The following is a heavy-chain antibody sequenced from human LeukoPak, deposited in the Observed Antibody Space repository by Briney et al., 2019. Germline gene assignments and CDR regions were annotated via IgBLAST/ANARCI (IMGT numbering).Heavy chain of an antibody. CDR3: ARDEYASSWYYFDY. V-gene: IGHV1-18*01. CDR2: ISAYSGNT. D-gene: IGHD6-13*01. CDR1: GYTFTSYG. J-gene: IGHJ4*02. Sequence: ASVKVSCKASGYTFTSYGISWGRQAPGQGLEWRGWISAYSGNTNYAQKLQGRVTMTTDTSTSTAYMELRSLRSDDTAVYYCARDEYASSWYYFDYWGQGTLVTVSS.